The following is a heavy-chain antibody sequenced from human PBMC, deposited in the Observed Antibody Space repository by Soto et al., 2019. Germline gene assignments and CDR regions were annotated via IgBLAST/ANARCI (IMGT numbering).Heavy chain of an antibody. CDR2: IYYSGST. V-gene: IGHV4-59*01. Sequence: TLSLTCTVSGGSISSYYWSWIRQPPGKGLEWIGYIYYSGSTNYNPSLKSRVTMSVDTSKNQFSLKLSSVTAADTAVYYCARDRGGAAADNWFDPWGQGTLVTVSS. CDR1: GGSISSYY. J-gene: IGHJ5*02. D-gene: IGHD6-13*01. CDR3: ARDRGGAAADNWFDP.